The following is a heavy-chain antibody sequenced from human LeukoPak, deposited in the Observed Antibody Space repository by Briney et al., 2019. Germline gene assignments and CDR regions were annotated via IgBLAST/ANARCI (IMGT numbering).Heavy chain of an antibody. CDR1: GYSISSGHY. J-gene: IGHJ4*02. CDR3: ARGFSAGTKGDY. Sequence: SETLSLTCTVSGYSISSGHYWAWIRQPPGKGLEWIGSIYHTGSTYFQPSLKGRGTISVDTSKNQFSLNLNSVTAADTAVYFCARGFSAGTKGDYWGLGILVTVSS. V-gene: IGHV4-38-2*02. CDR2: IYHTGST.